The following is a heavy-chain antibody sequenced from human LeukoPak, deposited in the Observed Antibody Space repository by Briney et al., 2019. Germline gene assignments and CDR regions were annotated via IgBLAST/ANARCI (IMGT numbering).Heavy chain of an antibody. CDR3: ARGYSGYFYY. D-gene: IGHD5-12*01. J-gene: IGHJ4*02. CDR2: IDGDGSST. Sequence: GGSLRLSCAASGFTFSDYWMSWVRQAPEKGLEWVSRIDGDGSSTNYADSVKGRFTISRDNAKNTLYLQMNSLRAEDTAVYYCARGYSGYFYYWGQGTLVTVSS. V-gene: IGHV3-74*01. CDR1: GFTFSDYW.